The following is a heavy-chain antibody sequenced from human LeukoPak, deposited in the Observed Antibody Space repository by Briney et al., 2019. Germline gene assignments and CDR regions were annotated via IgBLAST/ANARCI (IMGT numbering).Heavy chain of an antibody. J-gene: IGHJ4*02. Sequence: GASVKVSCKASGHTFTSYGISWVRQAPGQGLEWMGWISAYNGNTSYAQKLQGRVTMTTDTSTSTAYMELWSLRSDDTAVYYCARYNWNDLHFDYWGQGTLVTVSS. CDR3: ARYNWNDLHFDY. CDR2: ISAYNGNT. V-gene: IGHV1-18*01. CDR1: GHTFTSYG. D-gene: IGHD1-20*01.